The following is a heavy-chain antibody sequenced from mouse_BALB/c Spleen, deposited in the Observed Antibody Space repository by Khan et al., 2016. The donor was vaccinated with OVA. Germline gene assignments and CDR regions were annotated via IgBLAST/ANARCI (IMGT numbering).Heavy chain of an antibody. V-gene: IGHV3-2*02. CDR2: ISNSGST. CDR3: AMGRTY. J-gene: IGHJ3*01. D-gene: IGHD4-1*01. Sequence: QLQQSGPGLVKPSQSLSLTCTVTGYSITSDYAWNWIRQFPGNKLEWMGYISNSGSTSYTPSLKSRFSISRDTSKNKFFLQLNSVTTEDTATYYCAMGRTYWGQGTLVTVSA. CDR1: GYSITSDYA.